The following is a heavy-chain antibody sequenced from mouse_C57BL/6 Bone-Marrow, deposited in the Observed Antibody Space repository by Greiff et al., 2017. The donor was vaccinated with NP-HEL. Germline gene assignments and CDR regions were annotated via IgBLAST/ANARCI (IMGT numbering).Heavy chain of an antibody. CDR1: GYTFTSYW. V-gene: IGHV1-7*01. CDR2: INPSSGYT. Sequence: QVQLQQSGAELAKPGASVKLSCKASGYTFTSYWMHWVKQRPGQGLEWIGYINPSSGYTKYNQKFKDKATVTADKSSSTAYMQLSSLTYEDSAVYYCARSYYGRYWYFDVWGTGTTVTVSS. D-gene: IGHD1-1*01. J-gene: IGHJ1*03. CDR3: ARSYYGRYWYFDV.